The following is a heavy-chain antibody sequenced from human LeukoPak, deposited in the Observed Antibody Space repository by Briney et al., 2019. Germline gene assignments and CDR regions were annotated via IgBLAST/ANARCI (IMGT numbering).Heavy chain of an antibody. CDR1: GGSFSGYY. J-gene: IGHJ4*02. V-gene: IGHV4-34*01. Sequence: SETLSLTCAVYGGSFSGYYWSWIRQPPGKGLEWIGEINHSGSTNYNPSLKSRVTVSVDTSKNQFSLKLSSVTAADTAVYYCARGFRYSSGPSGYWGQGTLVTVSS. CDR2: INHSGST. D-gene: IGHD6-19*01. CDR3: ARGFRYSSGPSGY.